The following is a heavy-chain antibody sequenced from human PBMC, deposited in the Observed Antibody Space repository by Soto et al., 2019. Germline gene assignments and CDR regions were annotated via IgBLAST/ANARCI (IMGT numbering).Heavy chain of an antibody. CDR3: ARVYSGYEYDY. D-gene: IGHD5-12*01. V-gene: IGHV3-13*01. Sequence: GGSLRLSCAASGFTFSSYDMHWVRQATGKGLEWVSAIGTAGDTYYTGSVKGRFTISRENAKNSLYLQMNSLRAGDTAVYYCARVYSGYEYDYWGQGTLVTVSS. CDR1: GFTFSSYD. CDR2: IGTAGDT. J-gene: IGHJ4*02.